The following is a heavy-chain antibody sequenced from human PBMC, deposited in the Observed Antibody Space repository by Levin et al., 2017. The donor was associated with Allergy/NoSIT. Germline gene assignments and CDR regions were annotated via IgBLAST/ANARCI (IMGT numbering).Heavy chain of an antibody. D-gene: IGHD3-10*01. CDR1: GGSISSGGYS. J-gene: IGHJ3*02. CDR3: ARADFLWFGEGTNAFDI. V-gene: IGHV4-30-2*01. Sequence: SQTLSLTCAVSGGSISSGGYSWSWIRQPPGKGLEWIGYIYHSGSTYYNPSLKSRVTISVDRSKNQFSLKLSSVTAADTAVYYCARADFLWFGEGTNAFDIWGQGTMVTVSS. CDR2: IYHSGST.